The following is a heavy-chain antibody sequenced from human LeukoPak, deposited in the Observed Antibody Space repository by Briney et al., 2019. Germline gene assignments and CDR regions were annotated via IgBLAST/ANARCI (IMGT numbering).Heavy chain of an antibody. D-gene: IGHD2-15*01. J-gene: IGHJ6*03. Sequence: GASVKVSCKASGYTFTSYDINWVRQATGQGLEWMGWMNPNSGNTGYAQKFQGRVTMTRNTSISTAYMELSSLRSEDTAVYYCARGTRGGLAVYYYYMDVWGKGTTVTVSS. CDR1: GYTFTSYD. CDR2: MNPNSGNT. CDR3: ARGTRGGLAVYYYYMDV. V-gene: IGHV1-8*01.